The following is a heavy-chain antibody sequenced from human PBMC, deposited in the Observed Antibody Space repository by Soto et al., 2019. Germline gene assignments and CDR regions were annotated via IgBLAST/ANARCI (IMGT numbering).Heavy chain of an antibody. Sequence: SETLSLTCTVSGGSISSGDYYWSWIRQPPGKGLEWIGYIYYSGSTYYNPSLKSRVTISVDTSKNQFSLKLSSVTAADTAVYYCAREVVAASCFDPWGQGTLVTVPQ. J-gene: IGHJ5*02. D-gene: IGHD2-15*01. CDR3: AREVVAASCFDP. CDR2: IYYSGST. V-gene: IGHV4-30-4*01. CDR1: GGSISSGDYY.